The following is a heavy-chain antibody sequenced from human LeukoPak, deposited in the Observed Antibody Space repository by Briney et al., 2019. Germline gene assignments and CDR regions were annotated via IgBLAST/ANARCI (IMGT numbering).Heavy chain of an antibody. J-gene: IGHJ6*02. CDR3: ASGASVRFLEWLLPKGMDV. D-gene: IGHD3-3*01. V-gene: IGHV4-59*01. Sequence: SETLSLTCTVSGGSISSYYWSWIRQPPGKGLEWIGYIYYSGSTNYNPSLKSRVTISVDTSKNQFSLKLSSVTAADTAVYYCASGASVRFLEWLLPKGMDVWGQGTTVTVSS. CDR1: GGSISSYY. CDR2: IYYSGST.